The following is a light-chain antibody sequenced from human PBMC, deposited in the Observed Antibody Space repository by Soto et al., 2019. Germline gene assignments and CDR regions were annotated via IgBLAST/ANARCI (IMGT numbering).Light chain of an antibody. J-gene: IGLJ1*01. CDR2: LGD. Sequence: QSVLTQPPSASSTPGQTVTISCSGSTSNIGTFYVYWYQHLPGTAPKLLIYLGDQRASGVSDRFSGSKPGTSASLAINGLRSDDEADYYCAAWDDNLNAYVFGSGTKLTVL. V-gene: IGLV1-47*02. CDR1: TSNIGTFY. CDR3: AAWDDNLNAYV.